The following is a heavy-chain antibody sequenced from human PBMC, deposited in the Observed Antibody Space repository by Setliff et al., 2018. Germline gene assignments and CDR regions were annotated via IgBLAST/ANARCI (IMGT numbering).Heavy chain of an antibody. J-gene: IGHJ5*01. CDR3: ARDLGNWFDS. Sequence: GGSLRLSCAVSGVFFRNYHVTWVRQAPGKGLEWVSVIYNSDSTYYADSVKGRFTISRDDSKNMVNLQMNSLRAEDTAVYYCARDLGNWFDSWGQGTVVTVSS. D-gene: IGHD3-16*01. CDR2: IYNSDST. CDR1: GVFFRNYH. V-gene: IGHV3-53*01.